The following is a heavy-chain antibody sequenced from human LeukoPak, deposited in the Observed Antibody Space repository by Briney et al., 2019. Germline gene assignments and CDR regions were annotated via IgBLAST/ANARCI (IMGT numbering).Heavy chain of an antibody. CDR3: AKSDWFDP. Sequence: PGRSLRLSCAASGFTFSSYGMHWVRQAPGKGLEWVAVISYDGSNKYYADSVKGRFTTSRDNSKNTLYLQMNSLRAEDTAVYYCAKSDWFDPWGQGTLVTVSS. V-gene: IGHV3-30*18. J-gene: IGHJ5*02. CDR1: GFTFSSYG. CDR2: ISYDGSNK.